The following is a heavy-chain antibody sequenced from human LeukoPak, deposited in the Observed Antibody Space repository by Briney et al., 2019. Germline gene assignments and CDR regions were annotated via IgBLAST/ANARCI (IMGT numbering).Heavy chain of an antibody. V-gene: IGHV4-59*08. Sequence: SETLSLTCTVSGGSISNSYWNWIRQPPGKGLEWIGYISYSGTTNSNPSLKSRVTLSVDTSKNEVSLKLSSVTAADTAVYYCASLPPYYDFWSGESYWGQGTLVTVSS. CDR2: ISYSGTT. CDR1: GGSISNSY. D-gene: IGHD3-3*01. CDR3: ASLPPYYDFWSGESY. J-gene: IGHJ4*02.